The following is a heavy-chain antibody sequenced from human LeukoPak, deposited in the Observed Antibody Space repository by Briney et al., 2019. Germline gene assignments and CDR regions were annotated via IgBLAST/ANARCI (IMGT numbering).Heavy chain of an antibody. Sequence: SVKVSCKASGGTFSGYAISWVRQAPGQGLEWMGGIIPIFGTANYAQKFQGRVTITADESTSTAYMELSSLRSEDTAVYYCASLRNYDSSGPMALGFDYWGQGTLVTVSS. J-gene: IGHJ4*02. V-gene: IGHV1-69*13. CDR1: GGTFSGYA. D-gene: IGHD3-22*01. CDR3: ASLRNYDSSGPMALGFDY. CDR2: IIPIFGTA.